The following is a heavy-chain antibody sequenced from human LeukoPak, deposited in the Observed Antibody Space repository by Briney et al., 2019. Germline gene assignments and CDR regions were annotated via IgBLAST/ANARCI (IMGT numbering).Heavy chain of an antibody. D-gene: IGHD6-13*01. CDR1: GFTFNKFA. J-gene: IGHJ4*02. Sequence: GGSLRLSCATSGFTFNKFAMSWVRQAPGKGLEWVSGIIENGGETYYADSVRGRFTISRDNSKNTLYLQMNSLRAEDTAVYYCAKDYEYNSNTWYFHWGRGTLVSVSS. CDR2: IIENGGET. CDR3: AKDYEYNSNTWYFH. V-gene: IGHV3-23*01.